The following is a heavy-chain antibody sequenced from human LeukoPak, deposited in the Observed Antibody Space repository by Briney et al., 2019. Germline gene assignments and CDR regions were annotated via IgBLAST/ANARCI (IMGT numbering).Heavy chain of an antibody. CDR2: IYSGGST. V-gene: IGHV3-53*01. J-gene: IGHJ3*02. Sequence: GGSLRLSCAASGFTFSSNYMSWVRQAPGKGLEWVSVIYSGGSTYYADSVKGRFTISRDNSKNTLYLQMNSLRAEDTAVYYCAKGAAGTVWDAFDIWGQGTMVTVSS. D-gene: IGHD6-13*01. CDR1: GFTFSSNY. CDR3: AKGAAGTVWDAFDI.